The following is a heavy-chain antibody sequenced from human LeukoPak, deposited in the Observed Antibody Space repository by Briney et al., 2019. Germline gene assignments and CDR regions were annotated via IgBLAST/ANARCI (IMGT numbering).Heavy chain of an antibody. CDR2: ISSSSSPM. CDR1: GFIFSNYS. J-gene: IGHJ4*02. Sequence: GGSLRLSCAASGFIFSNYSMNWVRQAPGKGLEWVSYISSSSSPMYYADSVRGRFTISRDSAKNSLYLQMNSLGAEDTAVYYCARGGYDTSGYDFDYWGQGTLVTVSS. V-gene: IGHV3-48*01. CDR3: ARGGYDTSGYDFDY. D-gene: IGHD3-22*01.